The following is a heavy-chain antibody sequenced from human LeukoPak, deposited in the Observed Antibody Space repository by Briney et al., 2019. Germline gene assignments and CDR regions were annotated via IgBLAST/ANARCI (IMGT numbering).Heavy chain of an antibody. CDR2: ITESGDNT. CDR3: ATKTRLSAVTSYYYVDV. D-gene: IGHD3-10*01. J-gene: IGHJ6*03. V-gene: IGHV3-23*01. CDR1: AFTFPTYG. Sequence: GGSLRLSCAASAFTFPTYGMIWVRQAPGKGLEWVSSITESGDNTYYADSVKGRFTISRDNSKNTLYLQMNSLRAEDTAVYYCATKTRLSAVTSYYYVDVWGKGTTATVSS.